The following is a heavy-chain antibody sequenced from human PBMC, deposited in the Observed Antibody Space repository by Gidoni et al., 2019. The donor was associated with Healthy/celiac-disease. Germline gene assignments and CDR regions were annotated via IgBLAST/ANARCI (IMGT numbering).Heavy chain of an antibody. CDR3: ASGYSYGLYYFDY. Sequence: EVQLVESGGGLVQPGGSLRLSCAASGFTFSSYAMHWLRQAHGKGLEYVLAISSNGGSTYYANSVKGRFTISRDNSKNTLYLQMGSLRAEDTAVYYCASGYSYGLYYFDYWGQGTLVTVSS. J-gene: IGHJ4*02. V-gene: IGHV3-64*01. D-gene: IGHD5-18*01. CDR2: ISSNGGST. CDR1: GFTFSSYA.